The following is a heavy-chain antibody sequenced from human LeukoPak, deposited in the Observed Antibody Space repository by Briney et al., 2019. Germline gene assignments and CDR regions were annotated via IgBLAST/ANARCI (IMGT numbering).Heavy chain of an antibody. CDR1: GGSISSYY. CDR2: IYTSGST. V-gene: IGHV4-4*07. D-gene: IGHD3-22*01. J-gene: IGHJ4*02. CDR3: ARLRMDYYDSSGYYWSN. Sequence: SETLSLTCTVSGGSISSYYWSWIRQPAGKGLEWIGRIYTSGSTNYNPSLKSRVTMSVDTSKNQFSLKLSSVTAADTAVYYCARLRMDYYDSSGYYWSNWGQGTLVTVSS.